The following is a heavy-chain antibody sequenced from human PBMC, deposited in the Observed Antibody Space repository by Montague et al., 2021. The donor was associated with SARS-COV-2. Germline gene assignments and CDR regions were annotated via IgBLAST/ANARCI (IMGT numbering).Heavy chain of an antibody. CDR3: ARDGCGGGCCSYNWFDP. J-gene: IGHJ5*02. D-gene: IGHD2-15*01. Sequence: SETLSLTCTVSGGSFSSYYWSWIRQPPGKGLEWIGDIPHSGSTNYNPSLKSRVTMSVDTSKSHFSLKLNSVTAADTAVYYCARDGCGGGCCSYNWFDPWGQGTLVTVSS. V-gene: IGHV4-59*01. CDR2: IPHSGST. CDR1: GGSFSSYY.